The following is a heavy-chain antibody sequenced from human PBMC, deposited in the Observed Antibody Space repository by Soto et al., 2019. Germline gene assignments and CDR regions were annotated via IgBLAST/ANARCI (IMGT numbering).Heavy chain of an antibody. CDR3: VLAAITYYYYGMDV. D-gene: IGHD2-2*02. Sequence: QVQLVQSGAEVKKPGASVKVSCKASGYTFTSYAMHWVRQAPGQRLEWMGWINAGNGNTKYSQKFQGRVTITRDTSASTAYMELSSLRSEDTAVYYCVLAAITYYYYGMDVWGQGTTVTVSS. J-gene: IGHJ6*02. V-gene: IGHV1-3*01. CDR2: INAGNGNT. CDR1: GYTFTSYA.